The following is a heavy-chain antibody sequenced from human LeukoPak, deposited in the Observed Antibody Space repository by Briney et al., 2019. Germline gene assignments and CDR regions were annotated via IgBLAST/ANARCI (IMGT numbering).Heavy chain of an antibody. D-gene: IGHD3-10*01. J-gene: IGHJ6*03. Sequence: SVKVSCKAAGGTFSIYAISWVRQAPGQGLEWMGGIIPIFGTANYAQKFQGRVTITTDESTSTAYMELSSLRSEDTAVYYCARAPLLDYYYYYMDVWGKGTTVTVSS. V-gene: IGHV1-69*05. CDR3: ARAPLLDYYYYYMDV. CDR2: IIPIFGTA. CDR1: GGTFSIYA.